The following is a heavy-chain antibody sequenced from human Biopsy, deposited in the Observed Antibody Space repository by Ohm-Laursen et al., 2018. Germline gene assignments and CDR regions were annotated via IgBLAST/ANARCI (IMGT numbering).Heavy chain of an antibody. V-gene: IGHV1-18*01. Sequence: SVKVSCKVSGYTFTTYGISWVRQAPGQGLEWMGWINTYSGNTNYGKKFHDRVIMTSDTSTSTAYLEHRSLRSDDTAVYYCARDYYPYVDYLKDVPLCDSWGQGNLVTVSS. CDR2: INTYSGNT. J-gene: IGHJ4*02. CDR3: ARDYYPYVDYLKDVPLCDS. CDR1: GYTFTTYG. D-gene: IGHD4-17*01.